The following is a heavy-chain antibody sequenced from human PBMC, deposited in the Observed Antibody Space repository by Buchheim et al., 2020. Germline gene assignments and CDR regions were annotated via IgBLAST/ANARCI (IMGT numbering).Heavy chain of an antibody. CDR2: INPSGGST. J-gene: IGHJ4*02. Sequence: QVQLVQSGAEVKKPGASVKVSCKASGYTFTSYYMHWVRQAPGQGLEWMGIINPSGGSTSYAQKFQGRVTMTRDTPPSPVYMELSSLRSEDTAVYYCAMRRVGATLSPPFDYWGQGTL. V-gene: IGHV1-46*03. D-gene: IGHD1-26*01. CDR3: AMRRVGATLSPPFDY. CDR1: GYTFTSYY.